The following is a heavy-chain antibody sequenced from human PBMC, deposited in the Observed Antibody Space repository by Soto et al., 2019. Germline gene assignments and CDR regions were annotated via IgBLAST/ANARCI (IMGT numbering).Heavy chain of an antibody. CDR1: GFSLSTSGVG. J-gene: IGHJ4*02. CDR3: ALTYYYGSGSYYPFDY. Sequence: QITLKESGPTLVKPTQTLTLTCTFSGFSLSTSGVGVGWIRQPPGKALEWLALIYWDNDKRYSPSLKSRLTITXXTXKXXVVLTMTNMDPVDTATYYCALTYYYGSGSYYPFDYWGQGTLVTVSS. D-gene: IGHD3-10*01. CDR2: IYWDNDK. V-gene: IGHV2-5*02.